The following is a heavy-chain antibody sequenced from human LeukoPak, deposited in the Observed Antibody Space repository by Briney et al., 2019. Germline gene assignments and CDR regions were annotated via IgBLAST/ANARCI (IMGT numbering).Heavy chain of an antibody. CDR2: IYYSGST. CDR1: GGSISSSSYY. J-gene: IGHJ4*02. Sequence: SETLSLTCTVSGGSISSSSYYWGWIRQPPGKGLEWIGSIYYSGSTYYNPSLKSRVTISVDTSKNQFSLKLSSVTAADTAVYYCARRLIAAGFDDYWGQGTLVTVSS. V-gene: IGHV4-39*01. CDR3: ARRLIAAGFDDY. D-gene: IGHD6-13*01.